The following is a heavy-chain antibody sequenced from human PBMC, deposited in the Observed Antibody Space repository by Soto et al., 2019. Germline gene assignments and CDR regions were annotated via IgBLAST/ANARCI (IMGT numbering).Heavy chain of an antibody. CDR2: ISYDGSNK. Sequence: GGSLRLSCAASGFTFSSYGMHWVRQAPGKGLEWVAVISYDGSNKYHADSVKGRFTISRDNSKNTLYLQMNSLRAEDTAVYYCAKDSTRHYYGSGSYYTPRATHPLYYYYGMDVWGQGTTVTVSS. CDR3: AKDSTRHYYGSGSYYTPRATHPLYYYYGMDV. J-gene: IGHJ6*02. CDR1: GFTFSSYG. D-gene: IGHD3-10*01. V-gene: IGHV3-30*18.